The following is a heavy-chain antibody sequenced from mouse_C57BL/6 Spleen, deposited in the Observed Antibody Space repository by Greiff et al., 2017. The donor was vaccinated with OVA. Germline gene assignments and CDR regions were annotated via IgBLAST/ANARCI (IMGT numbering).Heavy chain of an antibody. Sequence: EVQLQQSGPVLVKPGASVKMSCKASGYTFTDYYMNWVKQSHGKSLEWIGVINPYNGGTSYNQKFKGKATLTVDKSSSTAYMELNSLTSEDSAVYYCARDNGNYGAMDYWGQGTSVTVSS. J-gene: IGHJ4*01. CDR2: INPYNGGT. CDR3: ARDNGNYGAMDY. D-gene: IGHD2-1*01. V-gene: IGHV1-19*01. CDR1: GYTFTDYY.